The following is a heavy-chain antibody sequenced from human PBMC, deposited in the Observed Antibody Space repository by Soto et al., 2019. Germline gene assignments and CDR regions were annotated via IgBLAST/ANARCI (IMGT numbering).Heavy chain of an antibody. V-gene: IGHV4-34*01. CDR2: INHSGST. CDR3: ARGGRYCSSTSCYAGRSSSWQRPFDY. Sequence: PSETLSLTCAVYGGSFSGYYWSWIRQPPGKGLEWIGEINHSGSTNYNPSLKSRVTISVDTSKNQFSLKLSSVTAADTAVYYCARGGRYCSSTSCYAGRSSSWQRPFDYWGQGTLVTVSS. CDR1: GGSFSGYY. J-gene: IGHJ4*02. D-gene: IGHD2-2*01.